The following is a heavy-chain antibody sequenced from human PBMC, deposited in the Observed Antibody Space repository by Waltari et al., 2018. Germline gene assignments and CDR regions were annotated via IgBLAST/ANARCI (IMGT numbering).Heavy chain of an antibody. Sequence: EVQLLESGGGLVQPGGSLRLSCAASGFTFSSYAMSWVRQAPGKGLEWVSVIYSVGSSTYYADSVKGRFTISRDNSKNTLYLQMNSLRAEDTAVYYCAKGQDYYGSGSYYEIYYYYYMDVWGKGTTVTVSS. CDR3: AKGQDYYGSGSYYEIYYYYYMDV. CDR1: GFTFSSYA. D-gene: IGHD3-10*01. J-gene: IGHJ6*03. CDR2: IYSVGSST. V-gene: IGHV3-23*03.